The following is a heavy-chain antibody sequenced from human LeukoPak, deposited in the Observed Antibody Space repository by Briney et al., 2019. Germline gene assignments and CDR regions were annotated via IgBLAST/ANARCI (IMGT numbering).Heavy chain of an antibody. V-gene: IGHV1-2*02. Sequence: ASVKVSCKASGYTFTGYYMHWVRQAPGQGLEWMGWINPNSGGTSYAQKFQGRVTMTRDTSISTAYMELSRLRSDDTAVYYCARLGSNWNYDYWGQGTLVTVSS. J-gene: IGHJ4*02. CDR3: ARLGSNWNYDY. CDR2: INPNSGGT. D-gene: IGHD1-1*01. CDR1: GYTFTGYY.